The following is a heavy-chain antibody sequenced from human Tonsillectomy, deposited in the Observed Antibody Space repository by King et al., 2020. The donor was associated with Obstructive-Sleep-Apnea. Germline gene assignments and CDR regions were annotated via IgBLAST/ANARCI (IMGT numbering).Heavy chain of an antibody. CDR2: IYHSGST. D-gene: IGHD4-17*01. V-gene: IGHV4-4*02. Sequence: HVQLQESGPGLVKPSGTLSLTCAVSGGSISSSNWWSWVRQPPGKGLEWIGEIYHSGSTKYNPSLKSRVTISVDKSKNQFSLKLTPVTAADTAVYYCARTGTTVTSWFVYWGQGTLVTVSS. J-gene: IGHJ4*02. CDR3: ARTGTTVTSWFVY. CDR1: GGSISSSNW.